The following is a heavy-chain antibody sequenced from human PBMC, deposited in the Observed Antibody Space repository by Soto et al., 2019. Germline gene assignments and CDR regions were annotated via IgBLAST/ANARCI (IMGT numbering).Heavy chain of an antibody. J-gene: IGHJ6*03. CDR2: IRSKANSYAT. CDR1: GFTFSGSA. D-gene: IGHD5-12*01. CDR3: TRSTIGYSGYDYGSYYYYYYMDV. V-gene: IGHV3-73*01. Sequence: PGGSLRLSCAASGFTFSGSAMHWVRQASGKGLEWVGRIRSKANSYATAYAASVKGRFTISRDVSKNTAYLQMNSLKTEDTAVYFCTRSTIGYSGYDYGSYYYYYYMDVWGKGTTVTVSS.